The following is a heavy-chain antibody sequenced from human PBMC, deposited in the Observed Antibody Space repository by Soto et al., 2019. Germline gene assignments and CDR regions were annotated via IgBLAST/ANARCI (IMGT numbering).Heavy chain of an antibody. CDR2: ISSNGGGT. Sequence: EVQLVESGGGLVQPGGSLRLSCVTSGFTFSDYAMHWVRHAPGKGLEYVSGISSNGGGTYYANSVKGRFTISRDNSNHTLYLQLGSLRGEDMAVYYCARITNYYDTSAYYSEYWGQGTLVTVSS. CDR1: GFTFSDYA. V-gene: IGHV3-64*01. CDR3: ARITNYYDTSAYYSEY. D-gene: IGHD3-22*01. J-gene: IGHJ4*02.